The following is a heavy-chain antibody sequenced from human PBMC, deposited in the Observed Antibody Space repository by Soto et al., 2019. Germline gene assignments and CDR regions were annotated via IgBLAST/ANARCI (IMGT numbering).Heavy chain of an antibody. Sequence: GASVKVSCKTSGYSFASYGISWVRQAPGQGLEWMGWISAYNGDTNSVQKFQGRVTMTTDTSTSTAYMELRSLRSDDTAVYYCARDPPITGSLRGTPLMAVWGQGTTVTVSS. CDR1: GYSFASYG. J-gene: IGHJ6*02. CDR3: ARDPPITGSLRGTPLMAV. CDR2: ISAYNGDT. D-gene: IGHD1-20*01. V-gene: IGHV1-18*04.